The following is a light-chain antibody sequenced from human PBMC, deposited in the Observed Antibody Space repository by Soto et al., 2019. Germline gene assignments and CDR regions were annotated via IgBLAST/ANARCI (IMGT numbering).Light chain of an antibody. Sequence: EIVLTQSPGTLSLSPGERATLSCRASQSVDSRYLAWYQQKPGQAPRLLIYGASSRATGIPDRFSGSGSGTDFTLTISRLEPEDFALYYCHQYGLSLFTFGPGTKVDIK. CDR3: HQYGLSLFT. CDR1: QSVDSRY. J-gene: IGKJ3*01. CDR2: GAS. V-gene: IGKV3-20*01.